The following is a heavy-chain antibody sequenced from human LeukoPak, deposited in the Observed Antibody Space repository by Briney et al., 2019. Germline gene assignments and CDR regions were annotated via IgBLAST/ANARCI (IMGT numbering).Heavy chain of an antibody. CDR1: GFTFSSYG. Sequence: GGSLRLSCAASGFTFSSYGMNWVRQAPGKGLEWVSYISSSAATTYYADSVKGRFTISRDNAKNSLYLQMNSLRAEDTAVYYCARQQLQLWYDWGQGTLVTVSS. V-gene: IGHV3-48*04. D-gene: IGHD5-18*01. CDR2: ISSSAATT. J-gene: IGHJ4*02. CDR3: ARQQLQLWYD.